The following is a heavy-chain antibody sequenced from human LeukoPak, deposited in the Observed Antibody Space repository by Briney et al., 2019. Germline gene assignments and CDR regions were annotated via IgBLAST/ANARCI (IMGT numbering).Heavy chain of an antibody. J-gene: IGHJ2*01. D-gene: IGHD1-26*01. V-gene: IGHV3-23*01. Sequence: GGTLRLSCAASGFTFSSYGMSWVRQAPGKGLEWVSAISGSGGSTYYADSVKGRFTISRDNSKNTLYLQMNSLRDEDMGLYYCAKGAVGATVFWYFNLWGRGTLVTVSS. CDR2: ISGSGGST. CDR3: AKGAVGATVFWYFNL. CDR1: GFTFSSYG.